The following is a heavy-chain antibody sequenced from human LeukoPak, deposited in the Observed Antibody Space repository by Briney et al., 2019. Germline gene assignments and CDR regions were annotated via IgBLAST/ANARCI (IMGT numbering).Heavy chain of an antibody. CDR1: GASISSYY. V-gene: IGHV4-4*07. Sequence: PSETLSLTCTVSGASISSYYWSWIRQPAGKGLEWIGRINTSGNSNYNPSLRSRVTMSVDTSKNQFSLNLSSVTAADTAVYYCARGPRRIAAAGIAVAGRYDYWGQGTLVTVSS. J-gene: IGHJ4*02. CDR3: ARGPRRIAAAGIAVAGRYDY. CDR2: INTSGNS. D-gene: IGHD6-19*01.